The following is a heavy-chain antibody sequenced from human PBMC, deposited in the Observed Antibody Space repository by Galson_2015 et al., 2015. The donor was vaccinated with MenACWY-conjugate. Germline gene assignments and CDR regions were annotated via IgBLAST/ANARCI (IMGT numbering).Heavy chain of an antibody. J-gene: IGHJ4*02. D-gene: IGHD3-16*02. CDR2: IRYDGSNK. CDR1: GFTFSSYG. CDR3: AGGGGVIVPPPGY. V-gene: IGHV3-30*02. Sequence: SLRLSCAASGFTFSSYGMHWVRQAPGKGLEWVAFIRYDGSNKYYADSVKGRFTISRDNSKNTLYLQMNSLRAEDTAVYYCAGGGGVIVPPPGYWGQGTLVTVSS.